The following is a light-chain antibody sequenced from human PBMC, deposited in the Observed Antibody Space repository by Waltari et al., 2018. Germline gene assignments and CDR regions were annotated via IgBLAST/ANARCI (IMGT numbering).Light chain of an antibody. Sequence: DIVMTQSPDSLAVSLGERATINCKSSQSILYTSKNKNYLAWYQQKPGQPPKLLIYWASTRESGVPDRFSGSGSGTDFTLTISSLEPEDFATYYCQQSYSTSITFGGGTKVEIK. CDR3: QQSYSTSIT. V-gene: IGKV4-1*01. CDR1: QSILYTSKNKNY. CDR2: WAS. J-gene: IGKJ4*01.